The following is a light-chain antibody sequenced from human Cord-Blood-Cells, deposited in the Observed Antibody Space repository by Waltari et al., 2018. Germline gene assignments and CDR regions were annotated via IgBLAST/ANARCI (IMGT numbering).Light chain of an antibody. CDR1: SSDVGSYNL. V-gene: IGLV2-23*01. Sequence: QSALTQPASVSGSPGQSITIPCTGTSSDVGSYNLVPWYHQHPGKAPKLMFYEGSKRPSGVSNRFSGSKSGNTASLTISGLQAEDEADYYCCSYAGSSTYVVFGGGTKLTVL. J-gene: IGLJ2*01. CDR2: EGS. CDR3: CSYAGSSTYVV.